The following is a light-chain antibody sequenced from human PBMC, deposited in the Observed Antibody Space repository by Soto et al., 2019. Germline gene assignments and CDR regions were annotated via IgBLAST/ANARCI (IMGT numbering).Light chain of an antibody. J-gene: IGKJ2*01. CDR1: QTISNS. Sequence: DIQMTQSPSTLSASVGDRVTITCRASQTISNSLAWYQQKPGKAPKLLIYKASSLQSGVPSRFSGSGSGTDFTLTISSLQPDDFATYYCQQYNTTFGQGTKLEIK. V-gene: IGKV1-5*03. CDR2: KAS. CDR3: QQYNTT.